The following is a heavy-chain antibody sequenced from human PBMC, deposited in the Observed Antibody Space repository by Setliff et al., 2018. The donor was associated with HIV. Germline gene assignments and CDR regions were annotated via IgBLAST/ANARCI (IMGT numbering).Heavy chain of an antibody. Sequence: GGSLRLSCVASGFTFSTYAINWVRLAPGKGLEWVSSISGSGYPYYADSVKGRFTISRDNAKNSLYLQMNSLRAEDTAVYYCARGPETYYYYGMDVWGQGTTVTV. CDR1: GFTFSTYA. CDR2: SISGSGYP. CDR3: ARGPETYYYYGMDV. J-gene: IGHJ6*02. V-gene: IGHV3-21*01.